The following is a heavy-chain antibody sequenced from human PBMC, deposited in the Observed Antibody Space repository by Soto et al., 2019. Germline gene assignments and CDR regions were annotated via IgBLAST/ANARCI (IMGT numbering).Heavy chain of an antibody. CDR3: ARLWGWFGDY. V-gene: IGHV4-59*08. J-gene: IGHJ4*02. CDR2: IYYSGST. CDR1: GGSISSYY. D-gene: IGHD3-10*01. Sequence: SETLSLTCTVSGGSISSYYWSWIRQPPGKGLEWIGYIYYSGSTSYNPSLKSRVTISVDTSKNQFSLKLSSVTAADTAVYYCARLWGWFGDYWGQGTLVTVSS.